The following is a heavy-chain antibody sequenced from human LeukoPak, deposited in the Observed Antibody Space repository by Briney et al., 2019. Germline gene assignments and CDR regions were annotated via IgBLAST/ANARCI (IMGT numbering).Heavy chain of an antibody. J-gene: IGHJ5*02. V-gene: IGHV3-21*01. CDR3: ARGNNYSDSSGQPA. Sequence: GGSLRLSCAASGFTFSSYSMNWVRQAPGKGLEWVSSISSSSSYIYYADSVKGRFTISRDNAKNSLYLQMNSLRAEDTAVYYCARGNNYSDSSGQPAWGQGTLVTVSS. CDR1: GFTFSSYS. CDR2: ISSSSSYI. D-gene: IGHD3-22*01.